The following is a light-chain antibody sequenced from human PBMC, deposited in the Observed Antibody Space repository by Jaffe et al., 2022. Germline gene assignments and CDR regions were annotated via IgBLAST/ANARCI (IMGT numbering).Light chain of an antibody. V-gene: IGKV3-20*01. J-gene: IGKJ4*01. Sequence: EIVLTQSPGTLSLSPGERATLSCRASQSVSSNYLAWYQQKPGQAPRLLIYAVSSRATGIPDRFSGSGSGTDFTLTINRLEPEDFAVYFCQQYGGSSFTFGGGTKVEIK. CDR1: QSVSSNY. CDR3: QQYGGSSFT. CDR2: AVS.